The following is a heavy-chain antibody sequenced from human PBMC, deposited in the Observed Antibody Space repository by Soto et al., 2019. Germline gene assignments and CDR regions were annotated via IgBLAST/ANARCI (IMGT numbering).Heavy chain of an antibody. D-gene: IGHD3-3*01. CDR1: GFTFSSYG. J-gene: IGHJ6*02. CDR3: AKDVSVTIFGVVESPYGMDV. CDR2: ISYDRSNK. V-gene: IGHV3-30*18. Sequence: GGSPRLSCAASGFTFSSYGMHWVRQAPGKGLEWVAVISYDRSNKYYAGSVKGRFTISRDNSKNTLYLQMNSLRAEDTAVYYCAKDVSVTIFGVVESPYGMDVWGQGTTVTVSS.